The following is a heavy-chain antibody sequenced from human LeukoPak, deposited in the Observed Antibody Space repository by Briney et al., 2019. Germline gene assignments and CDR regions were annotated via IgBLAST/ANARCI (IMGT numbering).Heavy chain of an antibody. J-gene: IGHJ3*02. CDR3: AAYYYDSSGYYRHDAFDI. D-gene: IGHD3-22*01. CDR2: ITPSFAAP. V-gene: IGHV1-69*05. CDR1: GGTFSGLV. Sequence: GSSVKVSCKASGGTFSGLVFSWVRQAPGQGLEYMGGITPSFAAPNYAQKFQGRVTIGTDESTSTAYMELSSLRLEDTAVYYCAAYYYDSSGYYRHDAFDIWGQGTMVTVSS.